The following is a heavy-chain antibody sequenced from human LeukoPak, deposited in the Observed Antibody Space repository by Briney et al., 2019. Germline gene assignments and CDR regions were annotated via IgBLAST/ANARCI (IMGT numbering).Heavy chain of an antibody. J-gene: IGHJ6*03. CDR2: IRNDGSNK. D-gene: IGHD3-10*01. CDR3: AKDGLYGSGNMDV. V-gene: IGHV3-33*06. Sequence: PGGSLRLSCAASGFTFSSYGMHWVRQAPGKGLEWVAVIRNDGSNKYYADSVKGRFTISRDNSKNTLYLQMNSLRAEDTAVYYCAKDGLYGSGNMDVWGKGTTVTVSS. CDR1: GFTFSSYG.